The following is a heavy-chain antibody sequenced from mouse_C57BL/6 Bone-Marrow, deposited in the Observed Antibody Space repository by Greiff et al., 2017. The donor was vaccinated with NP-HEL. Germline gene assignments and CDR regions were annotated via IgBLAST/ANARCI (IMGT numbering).Heavy chain of an antibody. D-gene: IGHD2-4*01. CDR1: GFNIKDDY. V-gene: IGHV14-4*01. Sequence: VQLKESGAELVRPGASVKLSCTASGFNIKDDYMHWVKQRPEQGLEWIGWIDPENGDTEYASKFQGKATITADTSSNTAYLQLSSLTSEDTAVYYCTEDYDKVDYWGQGTTLTVSS. CDR2: IDPENGDT. CDR3: TEDYDKVDY. J-gene: IGHJ2*01.